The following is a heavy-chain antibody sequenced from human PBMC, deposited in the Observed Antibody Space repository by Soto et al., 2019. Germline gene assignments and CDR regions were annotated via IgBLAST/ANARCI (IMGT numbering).Heavy chain of an antibody. CDR3: ARSYYDSSGYYVLDY. D-gene: IGHD3-22*01. J-gene: IGHJ4*02. Sequence: GGSLRLSCAASGFTFSSYAMHWVRQAPGKGLEWVAVISYDGSNKYYADSVKGRFTISRDNSKNTLYLQMNSLRAEDTAVYYCARSYYDSSGYYVLDYWGQGTLVTVSS. CDR2: ISYDGSNK. V-gene: IGHV3-30-3*01. CDR1: GFTFSSYA.